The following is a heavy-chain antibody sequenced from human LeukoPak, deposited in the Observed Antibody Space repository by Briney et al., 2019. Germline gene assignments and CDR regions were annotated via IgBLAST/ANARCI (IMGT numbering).Heavy chain of an antibody. V-gene: IGHV1-2*02. D-gene: IGHD1-7*01. Sequence: ASVKVSCKASGYTFTGHYIHWVRQAPGQGLEWMGWINPRSDSTNYGQNFEGRVTMTRDTSIDTVYMELTSLTSDDTAVYYCARETIGNYISDYWGQGTLVTVSS. J-gene: IGHJ4*02. CDR3: ARETIGNYISDY. CDR1: GYTFTGHY. CDR2: INPRSDST.